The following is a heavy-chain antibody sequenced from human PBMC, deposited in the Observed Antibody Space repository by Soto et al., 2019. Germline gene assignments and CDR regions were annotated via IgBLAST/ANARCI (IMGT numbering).Heavy chain of an antibody. CDR1: GFTFSSYN. Sequence: GSLRLSCTASGFTFSSYNMNWVRQAPGKGLEWVSYISSTSSTIYYADSVKGRFTISRDNAKNSLYLQMNSLRAADTAVYYCARRSILWFGELPLWFDPWGQGTLVTVSS. CDR3: ARRSILWFGELPLWFDP. V-gene: IGHV3-48*01. D-gene: IGHD3-10*01. CDR2: ISSTSSTI. J-gene: IGHJ5*02.